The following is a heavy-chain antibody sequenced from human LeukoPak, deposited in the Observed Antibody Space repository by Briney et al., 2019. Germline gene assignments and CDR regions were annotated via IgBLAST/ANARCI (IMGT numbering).Heavy chain of an antibody. CDR3: ARTDYGGQQQRGFDP. CDR1: GYTFTGYY. Sequence: EASVKVSCKASGYTFTGYYMHWVRQAPGQGLEWMGGIIPIFGTANYAQKFQGRVTITADESTSTAYMELSSLRSEDTAVYYCARTDYGGQQQRGFDPWGQGTLVTVSS. CDR2: IIPIFGTA. V-gene: IGHV1-69*13. D-gene: IGHD4-23*01. J-gene: IGHJ5*02.